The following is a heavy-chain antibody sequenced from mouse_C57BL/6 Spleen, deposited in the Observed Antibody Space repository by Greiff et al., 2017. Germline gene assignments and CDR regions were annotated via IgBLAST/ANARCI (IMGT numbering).Heavy chain of an antibody. CDR1: GFNIKDDY. Sequence: VQLKESGAELVRPGASVKLSCTASGFNIKDDYMHWVKQRPEQGLEWIGWIDPENGDTEYASKLQGKSTITADTSSNTAYLQLSSLTSEDTAVYYCTTSAYWGQGTLVTVSA. CDR3: TTSAY. V-gene: IGHV14-4*01. J-gene: IGHJ3*01. CDR2: IDPENGDT.